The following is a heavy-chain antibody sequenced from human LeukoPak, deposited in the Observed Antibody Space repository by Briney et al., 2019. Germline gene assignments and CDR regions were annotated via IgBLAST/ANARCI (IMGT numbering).Heavy chain of an antibody. CDR3: ASGPETWLLYRHDAFDI. CDR1: GGSISSGSYY. D-gene: IGHD3-3*01. CDR2: IYTSGST. V-gene: IGHV4-61*02. J-gene: IGHJ3*02. Sequence: PSQTLSLTCTVSGGSISSGSYYWSWIRQPAGKGLERIGRIYTSGSTNYNPSLNTRVTISVDTSKNHFSLKLRPVTAADTTVYYCASGPETWLLYRHDAFDIWGQGTMVTVSS.